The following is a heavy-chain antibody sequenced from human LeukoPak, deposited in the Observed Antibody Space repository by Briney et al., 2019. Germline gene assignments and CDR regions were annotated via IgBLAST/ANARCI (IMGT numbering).Heavy chain of an antibody. CDR2: ISTSSTTI. J-gene: IGHJ3*02. CDR1: GFTFSSYS. Sequence: GGSLRLSCAASGFTFSSYSMSWVRQAPGKGLEWVSYISTSSTTIYYADSVKGRFTISRDNANNSLYLQMNSLRDEDTAVYYGARDTGGSYYDAFDIWGQGTMVSVSS. CDR3: ARDTGGSYYDAFDI. V-gene: IGHV3-48*02. D-gene: IGHD1-26*01.